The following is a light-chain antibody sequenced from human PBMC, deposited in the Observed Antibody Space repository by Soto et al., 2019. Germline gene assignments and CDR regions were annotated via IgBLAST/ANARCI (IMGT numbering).Light chain of an antibody. J-gene: IGKJ4*01. CDR3: MQALQTPLT. CDR2: LGS. Sequence: DIVMTQSPLSLPVIPGEPASISCRSSQSLLHRNGYNYLDWYLQKPGQSPQLLIYLGSNRASGVPDRFSGSGSGTDFTLKISRVEAEDVGVYYCMQALQTPLTFGGGTKVDIK. CDR1: QSLLHRNGYNY. V-gene: IGKV2-28*01.